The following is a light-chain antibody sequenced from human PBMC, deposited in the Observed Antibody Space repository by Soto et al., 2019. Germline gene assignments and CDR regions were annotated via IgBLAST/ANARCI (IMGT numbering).Light chain of an antibody. CDR2: DVT. J-gene: IGLJ1*01. V-gene: IGLV2-11*01. CDR1: SSDVGGYSY. CDR3: CSYTGSSSYV. Sequence: QSVLTQPHSVSGSPGQSVTISCTGTSSDVGGYSYVSWYQQHPGKAPQLIIYDVTERPSGVPDRFSGSKSGNTASLTISGLQAEDEADYYCCSYTGSSSYVFGLGPKVTVL.